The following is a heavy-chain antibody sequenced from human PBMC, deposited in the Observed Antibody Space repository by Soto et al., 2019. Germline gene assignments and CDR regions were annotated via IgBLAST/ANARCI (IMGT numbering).Heavy chain of an antibody. J-gene: IGHJ3*01. Sequence: GESLKISCKGSGYSFAGYWIGWVRQMPGKGLDWMGVIYPGDSDTRYSPSFHGQVTISADKSISTAYLQWSSLKASDTAMYFCARLPGVRGVFDGVNVWGQGTMVTVAS. D-gene: IGHD3-10*02. CDR1: GYSFAGYW. V-gene: IGHV5-51*01. CDR2: IYPGDSDT. CDR3: ARLPGVRGVFDGVNV.